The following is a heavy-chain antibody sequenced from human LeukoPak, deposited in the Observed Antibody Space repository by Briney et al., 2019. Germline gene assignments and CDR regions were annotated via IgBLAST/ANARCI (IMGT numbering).Heavy chain of an antibody. CDR3: ARGRRYCSGGSCFYYFDY. V-gene: IGHV1-8*03. Sequence: ASVKVSCKASGYTFTSYDVKWVRQATGQGLEWMGWMNPNSGNTGYAQKFQGRVTITRNTSISTAYMELSGLRSEDTAVYYCARGRRYCSGGSCFYYFDYWGQGTLVTVSS. CDR1: GYTFTSYD. CDR2: MNPNSGNT. J-gene: IGHJ4*02. D-gene: IGHD2-15*01.